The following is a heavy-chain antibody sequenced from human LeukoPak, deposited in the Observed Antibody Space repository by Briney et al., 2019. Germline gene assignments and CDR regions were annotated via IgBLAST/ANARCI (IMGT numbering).Heavy chain of an antibody. CDR3: ARSRYTMVRGPFDP. Sequence: SETLSLTCTVSGYSISSGYYWGWIRQPPGKGLEWIGSIYYSGSTYYNPSLKSRVTISVDTSKNQFSLKLSSVTAADTAVYYCARSRYTMVRGPFDPWGQGTLVTVSS. CDR1: GYSISSGYY. D-gene: IGHD3-10*01. V-gene: IGHV4-38-2*02. CDR2: IYYSGST. J-gene: IGHJ5*02.